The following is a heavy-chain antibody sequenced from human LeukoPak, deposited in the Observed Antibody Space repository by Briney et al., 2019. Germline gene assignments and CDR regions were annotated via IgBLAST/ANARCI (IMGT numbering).Heavy chain of an antibody. CDR2: FDPEDGET. D-gene: IGHD4-17*01. Sequence: GASVKVSCKVSGYTLTELSMHWVRQAPGKGLEWMGGFDPEDGETIYAQKFQGRVTMTEDTSTDTAYMELSSLRSEDTAVYYCATGPSTVTTLGRTPEYYYYGMDVWGQGTTVTVSS. CDR3: ATGPSTVTTLGRTPEYYYYGMDV. V-gene: IGHV1-24*01. J-gene: IGHJ6*02. CDR1: GYTLTELS.